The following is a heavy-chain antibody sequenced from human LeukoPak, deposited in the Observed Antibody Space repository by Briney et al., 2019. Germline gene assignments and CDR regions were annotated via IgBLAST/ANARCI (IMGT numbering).Heavy chain of an antibody. J-gene: IGHJ4*02. D-gene: IGHD2/OR15-2a*01. CDR1: GFTFSSHL. CDR2: ISSDGTYT. V-gene: IGHV3-74*01. Sequence: GGSLRLSCAASGFTFSSHLMHWVRQAPGKGLVWVSRISSDGTYTNYADSAKGRLTISRDNSKNTLYLQMNSLRAEDTAIYYCAREGPRGNSQFDYWGQGTLVTVSS. CDR3: AREGPRGNSQFDY.